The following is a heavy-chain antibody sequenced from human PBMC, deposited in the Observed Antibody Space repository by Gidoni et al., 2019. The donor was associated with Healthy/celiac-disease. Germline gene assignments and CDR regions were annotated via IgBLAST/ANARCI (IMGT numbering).Heavy chain of an antibody. CDR1: GGSISRSSYY. Sequence: QLQLQESGPGLVKPSETLSLTCTVSGGSISRSSYYWGWIRQPPGKGLEWIGSIYYSGSTYYNPSLKSRVTISVDTSKNQFSLKLSSVTAADTAVYYGARQLSVLAAAGDYFDYWGQGTLVTVSS. J-gene: IGHJ4*02. V-gene: IGHV4-39*01. D-gene: IGHD6-13*01. CDR3: ARQLSVLAAAGDYFDY. CDR2: IYYSGST.